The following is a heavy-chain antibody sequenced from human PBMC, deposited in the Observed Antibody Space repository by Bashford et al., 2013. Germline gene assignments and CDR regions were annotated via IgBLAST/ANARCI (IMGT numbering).Heavy chain of an antibody. D-gene: IGHD2-15*01. V-gene: IGHV4-39*01. CDR3: ARRYCSGDSCTSLVTTWFRP. CDR1: GGSISSSDYY. CDR2: YYSGST. J-gene: IGHJ5*02. Sequence: SETLSLTCTVSGGSISSSDYYVGLDPPRPREGRGVDWEYYYSGSTYYNPSLKSRVTISVDTSKNQFSLKLSSVTAADTAVYYCARRYCSGDSCTSLVTTWFRPWGQGTLVTVSS.